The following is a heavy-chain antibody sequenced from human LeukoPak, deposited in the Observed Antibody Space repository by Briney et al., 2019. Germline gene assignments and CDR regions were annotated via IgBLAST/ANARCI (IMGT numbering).Heavy chain of an antibody. J-gene: IGHJ3*01. CDR3: ARGMWFDTLFSAFDV. Sequence: SETLSLTCTVSGGSISSSSYYWGWIRQPPGKGLEWIGSIYYSGSTNYNPSVEGRVTISIDKSRNHFSLMLTSVTAADTALYYCARGMWFDTLFSAFDVWGQGTMVSVSS. D-gene: IGHD3-10*01. CDR1: GGSISSSSYY. V-gene: IGHV4-39*07. CDR2: IYYSGST.